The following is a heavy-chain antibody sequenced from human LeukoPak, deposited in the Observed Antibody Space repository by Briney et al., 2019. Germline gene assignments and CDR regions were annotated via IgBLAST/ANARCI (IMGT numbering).Heavy chain of an antibody. CDR1: GFTFSSYS. CDR3: ARDQWERGSWYDYYYYYYMDV. V-gene: IGHV3-21*01. CDR2: ISSSSSYI. Sequence: GGSLRLSCAASGFTFSSYSMNWVRQAPGKGLEWVSSISSSSSYIYYADSVKGRFTISRDNAKNSLYLQMNSLRAEDTAVYYCARDQWERGSWYDYYYYYYMDVWGKGTTVTVSS. D-gene: IGHD6-13*01. J-gene: IGHJ6*03.